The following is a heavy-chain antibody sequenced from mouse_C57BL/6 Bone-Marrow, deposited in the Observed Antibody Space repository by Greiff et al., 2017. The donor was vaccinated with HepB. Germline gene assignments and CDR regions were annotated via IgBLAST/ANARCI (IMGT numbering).Heavy chain of an antibody. CDR1: GYTFTSYG. D-gene: IGHD2-1*01. Sequence: VKLVESGAELARPGASVKLSCKASGYTFTSYGISWVKQRTGQGLEWIGEIYPRSGNTYYNEKFKGKATLTADKSSSTAYMELRSLTSEDSAVYFCARGKVYYGNSFAYWGQGTLVTVSA. CDR3: ARGKVYYGNSFAY. V-gene: IGHV1-81*01. CDR2: IYPRSGNT. J-gene: IGHJ3*01.